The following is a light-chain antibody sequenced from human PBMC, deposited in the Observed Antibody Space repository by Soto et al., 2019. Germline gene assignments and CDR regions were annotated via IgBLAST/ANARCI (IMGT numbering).Light chain of an antibody. J-gene: IGKJ1*01. CDR1: QSLSNF. V-gene: IGKV3-11*01. CDR2: DTS. Sequence: EIVLTQSPATLSLSPGERATLSCRASQSLSNFLVWYQQKPGQAPRLLIYDTSNRATGIPDRFSGSGSGTDFTPTISSLEPEDSAVYYCQQRGNSWTFGQGTKVEIK. CDR3: QQRGNSWT.